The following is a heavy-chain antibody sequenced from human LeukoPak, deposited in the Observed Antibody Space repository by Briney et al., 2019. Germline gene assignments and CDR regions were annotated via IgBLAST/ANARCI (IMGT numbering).Heavy chain of an antibody. Sequence: SETLSLTCTVSGGSISSGDYYWSWIRQPPGKGLEWIGYIYYSGSTYYNPSLKSRVTISVDTSKNQFSLKLSSVTAADTAVYYCARTQLYCSSTSCYVNWFDPWGQGTLVTASS. J-gene: IGHJ5*02. CDR1: GGSISSGDYY. V-gene: IGHV4-30-4*01. CDR2: IYYSGST. D-gene: IGHD2-2*01. CDR3: ARTQLYCSSTSCYVNWFDP.